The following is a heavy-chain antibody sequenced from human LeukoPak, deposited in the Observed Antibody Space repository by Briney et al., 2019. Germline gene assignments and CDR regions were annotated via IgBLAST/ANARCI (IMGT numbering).Heavy chain of an antibody. J-gene: IGHJ3*02. CDR2: IYTSGST. CDR3: ARDHRLGTHALDI. CDR1: GGSISSGSYY. Sequence: PSQTLSLTCTVSGGSISSGSYYWSWIRQPAGKGLEWIGRIYTSGSTNYNPSLKSRVTISVDTSKNQFSLKLSSVTAADTAVYYCARDHRLGTHALDIWGQGTMVTVSS. D-gene: IGHD1-14*01. V-gene: IGHV4-61*02.